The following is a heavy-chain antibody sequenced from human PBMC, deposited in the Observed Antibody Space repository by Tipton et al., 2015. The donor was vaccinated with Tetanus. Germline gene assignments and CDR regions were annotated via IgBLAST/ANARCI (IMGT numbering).Heavy chain of an antibody. CDR2: ISGSGDET. D-gene: IGHD4-17*01. J-gene: IGHJ4*02. V-gene: IGHV3-23*01. CDR1: GFTFSNYA. CDR3: ARVIRRSMIGYGVFDS. Sequence: SLRLSCAASGFTFSNYAMNWVRQSPLRGLEWVSGISGSGDETHYADSVKGRFTVSRDNAENSLFLQMTSLRDEDTAVYFCARVIRRSMIGYGVFDSWGQGTLVAVS.